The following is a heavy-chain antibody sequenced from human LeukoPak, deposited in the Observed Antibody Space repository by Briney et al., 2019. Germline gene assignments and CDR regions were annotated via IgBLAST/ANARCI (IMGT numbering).Heavy chain of an antibody. J-gene: IGHJ4*02. CDR2: IRKRPNSYTT. V-gene: IGHV3-72*01. CDR1: GFTFSDHF. CDR3: ARVSTTVAWSDYLDY. Sequence: GGSLRLSCAASGFTFSDHFMDWVRQAPGKGLEWVGRIRKRPNSYTTEYAASVQGRFAISRDDSKNSLYLQMNSLKTEDTAVYYCARVSTTVAWSDYLDYWGQGTQVTISS. D-gene: IGHD6-19*01.